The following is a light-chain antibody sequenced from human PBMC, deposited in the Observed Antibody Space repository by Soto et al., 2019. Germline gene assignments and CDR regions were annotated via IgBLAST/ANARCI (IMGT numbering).Light chain of an antibody. J-gene: IGKJ1*01. CDR2: DAS. CDR3: QQFDTFCWT. Sequence: DIQMTHSPSTLSASVGDRVTITCRASQSIDNWLAWYQQKPGKAPKLLIYDASRLESGVPSRFSGSGSGTEFTLTITCLQPDDFATYYCQQFDTFCWTFGTGTRVEIK. V-gene: IGKV1-5*01. CDR1: QSIDNW.